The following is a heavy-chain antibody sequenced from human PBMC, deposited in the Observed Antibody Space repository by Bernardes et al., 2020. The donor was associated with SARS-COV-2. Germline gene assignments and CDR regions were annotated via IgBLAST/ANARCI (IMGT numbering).Heavy chain of an antibody. Sequence: SETLSLTCTVSGDSINNGAYFWSWIRQHPGKGLEWIGYIYYSGSTYYNPSLKSRSSISLDTSKNQFSLNLKSVTAADSAVYFCARVILTAAGTTGWFDPWGQGTLVTVSS. CDR2: IYYSGST. J-gene: IGHJ5*02. V-gene: IGHV4-31*03. CDR3: ARVILTAAGTTGWFDP. D-gene: IGHD6-13*01. CDR1: GDSINNGAYF.